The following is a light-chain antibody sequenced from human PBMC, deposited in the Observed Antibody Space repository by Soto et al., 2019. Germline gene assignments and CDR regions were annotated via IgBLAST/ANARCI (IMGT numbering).Light chain of an antibody. Sequence: EIVLTQSPATLSLSPGERATLSCRASQSISSYLAWYQQKPGQAPRLLIYSASNRATGIPARFSGSGSGTDFTLTISSLEPEDFAVYYCQQRSIWPPPFGRGTKVEIK. V-gene: IGKV3-11*01. J-gene: IGKJ4*01. CDR3: QQRSIWPPP. CDR2: SAS. CDR1: QSISSY.